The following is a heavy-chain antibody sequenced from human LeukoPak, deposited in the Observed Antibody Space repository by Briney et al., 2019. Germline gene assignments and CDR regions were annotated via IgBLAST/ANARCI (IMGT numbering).Heavy chain of an antibody. CDR1: GGSISSSSYY. CDR3: ARSIRGYSYGQIPAFDY. CDR2: IYYSGST. J-gene: IGHJ4*02. D-gene: IGHD5-18*01. V-gene: IGHV4-39*01. Sequence: PSETLSLTCTVSGGSISSSSYYWGWIRQPPGKGLEWIGSIYYSGSTYYNPSLKSRVTISVDTSKNQFSLKLSSVTAADTAVYYCARSIRGYSYGQIPAFDYWGQGTLVTVSS.